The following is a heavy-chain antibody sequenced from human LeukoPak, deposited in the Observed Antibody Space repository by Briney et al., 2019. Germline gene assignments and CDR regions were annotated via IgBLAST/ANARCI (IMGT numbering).Heavy chain of an antibody. V-gene: IGHV3-7*01. Sequence: PGGSLRLSCEASGFIFSGYWMSWVRQAPGKGLEWVANIKHDASEKHYVDSVKGRFTISRDNTKNSVYLQMDSLRVDDTAVYYCATSMGGGNIDYWGQGTLVTVSS. J-gene: IGHJ4*02. CDR1: GFIFSGYW. D-gene: IGHD3-16*01. CDR2: IKHDASEK. CDR3: ATSMGGGNIDY.